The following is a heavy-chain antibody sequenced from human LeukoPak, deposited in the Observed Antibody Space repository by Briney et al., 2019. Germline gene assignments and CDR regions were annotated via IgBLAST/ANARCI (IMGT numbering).Heavy chain of an antibody. CDR1: GGSISNYY. CDR3: VRDEVGVPRV. Sequence: PSETLSLACTVSGGSISNYYWSWIRQPAGKGLEWIGRIYSSGSTNYNPSLKNRITMSVDTSKNQFSLNLSSVTAADTAVYCCVRDEVGVPRVWGQGTLVTVSS. V-gene: IGHV4-4*07. D-gene: IGHD2-8*01. J-gene: IGHJ4*02. CDR2: IYSSGST.